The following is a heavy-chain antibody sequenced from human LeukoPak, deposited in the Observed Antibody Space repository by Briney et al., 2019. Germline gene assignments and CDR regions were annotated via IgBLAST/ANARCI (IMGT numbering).Heavy chain of an antibody. V-gene: IGHV4-61*01. D-gene: IGHD6-19*01. CDR3: ARRPRGTGSLMLDY. CDR2: IYNSGST. CDR1: GGSVSSDSYY. J-gene: IGHJ4*02. Sequence: PSETLSLTCTVSGGSVSSDSYYWSWIRQPSGKGLEWIGYIYNSGSTNYNPSLKSRVTISADTSKNQFSLKLSSVTAADTAVYYCARRPRGTGSLMLDYWGQGTLVTVSS.